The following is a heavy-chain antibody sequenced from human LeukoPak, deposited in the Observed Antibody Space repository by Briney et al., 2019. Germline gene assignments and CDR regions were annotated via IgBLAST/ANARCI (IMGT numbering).Heavy chain of an antibody. CDR3: ARGLEAFSSSTFDY. J-gene: IGHJ4*02. CDR2: ISSSGST. V-gene: IGHV4-61*02. CDR1: GDSISSGDYY. D-gene: IGHD2-2*01. Sequence: SQTLSLTCTVSGDSISSGDYYWSWIRQPAGKGLEWIGRISSSGSTNYNPSLKSRVTISVDTSKNQFSLNLSSVTAADTAVYYCARGLEAFSSSTFDYWGQGTLVTDSS.